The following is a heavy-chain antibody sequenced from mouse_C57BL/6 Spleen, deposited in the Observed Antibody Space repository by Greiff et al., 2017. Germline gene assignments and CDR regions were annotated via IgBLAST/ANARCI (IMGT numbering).Heavy chain of an antibody. V-gene: IGHV1-26*01. J-gene: IGHJ4*01. CDR1: GYTFTDYY. CDR2: INPNNGGT. D-gene: IGHD1-1*01. Sequence: EVQLQASGPELVKPGASVKISCKASGYTFTDYYMNWVKQSHGKSLEWIGDINPNNGGTSYNQKFKGKATLTVDKSSSTAYMELRSLTSEDSAVYYCARSPSYGSYAMDYWGQGTSVTVSS. CDR3: ARSPSYGSYAMDY.